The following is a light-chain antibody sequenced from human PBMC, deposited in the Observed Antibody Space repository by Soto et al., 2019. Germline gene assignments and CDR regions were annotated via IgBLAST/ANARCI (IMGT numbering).Light chain of an antibody. Sequence: DIQMTQSPSSLSASVGDRVTITCQANQDINIYLNWYLHKPGKAPKLLIYDASKLQTGVPSRFSGSGSGTDFTFTISSLQPEDIATYYCQQYDNLPVVRLTFGGGTKVDIK. CDR3: QQYDNLPVVRLT. V-gene: IGKV1-33*01. CDR1: QDINIY. CDR2: DAS. J-gene: IGKJ4*01.